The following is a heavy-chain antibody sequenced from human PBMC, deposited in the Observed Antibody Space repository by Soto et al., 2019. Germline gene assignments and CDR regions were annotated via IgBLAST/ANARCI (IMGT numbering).Heavy chain of an antibody. J-gene: IGHJ5*02. V-gene: IGHV3-23*01. Sequence: EVQLLESGGGLVQPGGSLRLSCAASGFTFSSYAMSWVRQAPGKGLEWVSAISGGGGSTYYEDSVMGRVTISRDNSKNTLYLQITRLRAADTAVYYCAKDPLATNGPTHVSPCDTWGQGILGAVSS. CDR3: AKDPLATNGPTHVSPCDT. CDR2: ISGGGGST. D-gene: IGHD2-8*01. CDR1: GFTFSSYA.